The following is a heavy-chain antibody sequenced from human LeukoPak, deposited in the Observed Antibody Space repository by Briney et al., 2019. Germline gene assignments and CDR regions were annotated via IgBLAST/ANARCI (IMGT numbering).Heavy chain of an antibody. CDR2: IDPNTGNT. J-gene: IGHJ4*02. V-gene: IGHV1-2*06. D-gene: IGHD3-10*01. CDR1: GQSLTGYF. CDR3: ARLGLHGSGTYYFFDY. Sequence: ASVKVSCKASGQSLTGYFIHWVRQAPGQGLEWVGRIDPNTGNTIYAQNFQGRVTVTSATSISTAYMELSRLTSDDTAVYFCARLGLHGSGTYYFFDYWAREPWSPSPQ.